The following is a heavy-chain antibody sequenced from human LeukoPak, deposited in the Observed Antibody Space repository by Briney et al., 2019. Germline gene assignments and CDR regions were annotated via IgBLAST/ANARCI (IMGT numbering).Heavy chain of an antibody. D-gene: IGHD6-19*01. J-gene: IGHJ6*03. CDR2: INHSGST. Sequence: SETLSLTCAVYGRSFSGYYWSWIRQPPGKGLEWIGEINHSGSTNYNPSLKSRVTISVDTSKNQFSLKLSSVTAADTAVYYCARGTAVAGRVYYYYMDVWGKGTTVTVSS. V-gene: IGHV4-34*01. CDR3: ARGTAVAGRVYYYYMDV. CDR1: GRSFSGYY.